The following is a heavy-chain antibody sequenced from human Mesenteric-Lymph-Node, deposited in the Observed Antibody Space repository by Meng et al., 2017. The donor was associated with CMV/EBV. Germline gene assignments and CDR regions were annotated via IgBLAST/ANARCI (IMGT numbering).Heavy chain of an antibody. CDR3: ARTKKPLESYYGFWSGYSADHPFDI. D-gene: IGHD3-3*01. Sequence: WARQAPGQGLEWMGWISTYNGNTNYAQKFQGRVTMTTDTSTSTAHMELRSLRSDDTAVYYCARTKKPLESYYGFWSGYSADHPFDIWGQGTMVTVSS. CDR2: ISTYNGNT. V-gene: IGHV1-18*01. J-gene: IGHJ3*02.